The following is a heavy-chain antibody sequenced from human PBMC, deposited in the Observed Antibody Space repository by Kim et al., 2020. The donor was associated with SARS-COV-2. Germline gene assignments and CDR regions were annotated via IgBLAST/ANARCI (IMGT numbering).Heavy chain of an antibody. V-gene: IGHV4-4*07. CDR1: GGSISSYY. CDR2: IYTSGST. CDR3: ARGGGSITLVRGDLDY. D-gene: IGHD3-10*01. Sequence: SETLSLTCTVSGGSISSYYWSWIRQPAGKGLEWIGRIYTSGSTNYNPSLKSRVTMSVETSKNQFSLKLSSVTAADTAVYYCARGGGSITLVRGDLDYWGQGTLVTVSS. J-gene: IGHJ4*02.